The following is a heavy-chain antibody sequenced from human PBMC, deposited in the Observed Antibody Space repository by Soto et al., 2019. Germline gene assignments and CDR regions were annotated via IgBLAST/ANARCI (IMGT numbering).Heavy chain of an antibody. J-gene: IGHJ6*02. CDR3: ARQGYFAGELGIYYYGMDV. D-gene: IGHD3-16*01. Sequence: GGSLRLSCAASGFTVSSNYMSWVRQAPGKGLEWVSVIYSGGSTYYADSVKGRFTISRDNSKNTLYLQMNSLRAEDTAVYYCARQGYFAGELGIYYYGMDVWGQGTTVTVYS. V-gene: IGHV3-53*01. CDR1: GFTVSSNY. CDR2: IYSGGST.